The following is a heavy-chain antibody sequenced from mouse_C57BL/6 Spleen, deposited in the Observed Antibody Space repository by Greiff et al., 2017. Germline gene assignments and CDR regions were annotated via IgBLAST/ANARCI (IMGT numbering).Heavy chain of an antibody. CDR2: ISSGSSTI. CDR3: AWGDGGSSYVDY. Sequence: EVKRVESGGGLVKPGGSLKLSCAASGFTFSDYGMHWVRQAPEKGLEWVAYISSGSSTIYYADTVKGRFTISRDNAKNTLCLQMTSLRSEDTAMYDCAWGDGGSSYVDYWGQGTTLTVSS. CDR1: GFTFSDYG. V-gene: IGHV5-17*01. D-gene: IGHD1-1*01. J-gene: IGHJ2*01.